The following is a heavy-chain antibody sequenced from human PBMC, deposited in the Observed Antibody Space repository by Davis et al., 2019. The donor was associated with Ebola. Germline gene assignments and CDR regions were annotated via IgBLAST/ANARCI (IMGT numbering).Heavy chain of an antibody. Sequence: GESLKISCKGSGYSFTSYWISWVRQMPGKGLEWMGIIYPGDSDTRYSPSFQGQVTISADKSISTAYLQWSSLKASDTAMYYCARSLAAAGSLDGMDVWGQGTTVTVSS. CDR3: ARSLAAAGSLDGMDV. D-gene: IGHD6-13*01. V-gene: IGHV5-51*01. CDR1: GYSFTSYW. CDR2: IYPGDSDT. J-gene: IGHJ6*02.